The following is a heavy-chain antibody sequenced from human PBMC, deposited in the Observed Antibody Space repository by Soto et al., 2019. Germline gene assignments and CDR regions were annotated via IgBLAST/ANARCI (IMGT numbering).Heavy chain of an antibody. V-gene: IGHV3-72*01. CDR2: SRDKPQGYST. CDR1: GFTLSDNY. CDR3: VRATYFSDSSGYTRCLDY. D-gene: IGHD3-22*01. Sequence: LRLSCAGSGFTLSDNYIDWVRQAPGKGMEWVGRSRDKPQGYSTAYAASVKGRFTTSRDESKNSAYLQMNSLKTEDTAVYYCVRATYFSDSSGYTRCLDYWGQGTLVTVSS. J-gene: IGHJ4*02.